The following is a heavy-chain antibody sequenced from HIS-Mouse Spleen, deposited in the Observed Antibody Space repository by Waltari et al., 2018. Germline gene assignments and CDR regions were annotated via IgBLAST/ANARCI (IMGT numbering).Heavy chain of an antibody. Sequence: QLQLQESGPGLVKPSEPLSLTCPVSGCSISRSSYYWGWFRQPPGKGLAWIGSIYYSGSTYYNPSLKSRVTISVDTSKNQFSLKLSSVTAADTAVYYCAREIPYSSSWYDWYFDLWGRGTLVTVSS. J-gene: IGHJ2*01. CDR2: IYYSGST. D-gene: IGHD6-13*01. CDR3: AREIPYSSSWYDWYFDL. CDR1: GCSISRSSYY. V-gene: IGHV4-39*07.